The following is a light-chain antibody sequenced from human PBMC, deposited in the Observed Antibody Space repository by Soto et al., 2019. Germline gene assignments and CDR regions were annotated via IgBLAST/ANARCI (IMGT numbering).Light chain of an antibody. CDR2: DAS. CDR1: QSVSDY. J-gene: IGKJ3*01. V-gene: IGKV3-11*01. CDR3: QQRSDWSFT. Sequence: EVVLTQSPATLSLSPGERATLSCRASQSVSDYLGWFQQKPGQAPRLLIYDASNRATGVPARFSGSGSGTDFTLTISSLEPADFAVYYCQQRSDWSFTFGPGTKVDIK.